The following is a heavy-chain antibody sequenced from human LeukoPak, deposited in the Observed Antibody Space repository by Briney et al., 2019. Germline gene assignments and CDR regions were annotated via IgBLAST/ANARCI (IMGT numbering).Heavy chain of an antibody. CDR1: GFTFSSYS. Sequence: GGSLRFSCAASGFTFSSYSMNWVRQAPGKGLEWVSSISSSSSYIYYADSVKGRFTISRDNAKNSLYLQMNSLGAEDTAVYYCARDGWSCSSTSCPGTYYFDYWGQGTLVTVSS. J-gene: IGHJ4*02. V-gene: IGHV3-21*01. CDR2: ISSSSSYI. CDR3: ARDGWSCSSTSCPGTYYFDY. D-gene: IGHD2-2*01.